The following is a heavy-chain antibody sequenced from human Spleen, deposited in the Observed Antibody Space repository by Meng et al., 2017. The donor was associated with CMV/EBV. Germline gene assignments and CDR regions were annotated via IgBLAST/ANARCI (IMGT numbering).Heavy chain of an antibody. CDR2: TRNKASSHTT. CDR3: TRASSATRYFDY. CDR1: GFPFSDHY. D-gene: IGHD6-6*01. V-gene: IGHV3-72*01. J-gene: IGHJ4*02. Sequence: ASGFPFSDHYLAWVRQAPGKGLEWIGRTRNKASSHTTEYAASVKGRFTISRDDSKNSLYLQMNSLKTEDTAVYYCTRASSATRYFDYWGRGTLVTVSS.